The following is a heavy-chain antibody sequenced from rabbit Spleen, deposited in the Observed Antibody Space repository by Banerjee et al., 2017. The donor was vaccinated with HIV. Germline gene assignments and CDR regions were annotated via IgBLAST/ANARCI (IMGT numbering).Heavy chain of an antibody. J-gene: IGHJ4*01. CDR1: GFDFSSSAW. CDR3: ARDRGYVDCDL. CDR2: IYTGSSGQT. V-gene: IGHV1S45*01. D-gene: IGHD2-1*01. Sequence: QEQLVESGGGLVQPEGSLTLTCKASGFDFSSSAWICWVRQAPGKGLEWIACIYTGSSGQTYYASWAKGRFTISKTSSTTVTLQMTSLTAADTATYFCARDRGYVDCDLWGPGTLVTVS.